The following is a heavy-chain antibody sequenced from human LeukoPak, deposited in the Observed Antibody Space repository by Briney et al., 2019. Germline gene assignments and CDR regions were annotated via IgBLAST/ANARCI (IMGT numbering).Heavy chain of an antibody. J-gene: IGHJ4*02. CDR3: AKAKYYGSGSVDY. CDR1: GGSISSYY. CDR2: IYYSGST. V-gene: IGHV4-59*01. Sequence: NASETLSLTCTVSGGSISSYYWSWIRQPPGKGLEWIGYIYYSGSTNYNPSLKSRVTISVDTSKNQFSLKLSSVTAADTAVYYCAKAKYYGSGSVDYWGQGTLVTVSS. D-gene: IGHD3-10*01.